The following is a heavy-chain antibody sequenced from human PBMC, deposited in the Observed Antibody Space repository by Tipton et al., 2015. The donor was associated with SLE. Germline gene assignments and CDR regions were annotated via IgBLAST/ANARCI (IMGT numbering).Heavy chain of an antibody. CDR1: GGSISSGSYY. J-gene: IGHJ4*02. D-gene: IGHD3-10*01. Sequence: TLSLTCTVSGGSISSGSYYWSWIRQPAGKGLEWIGHIYTSGSTNYNPSLKSRVTISVDTSKNQSSLKLSSVTAADTAVYYCARLRRLILWFRELSYFDYWGQGTLVTVSS. V-gene: IGHV4-61*09. CDR3: ARLRRLILWFRELSYFDY. CDR2: IYTSGST.